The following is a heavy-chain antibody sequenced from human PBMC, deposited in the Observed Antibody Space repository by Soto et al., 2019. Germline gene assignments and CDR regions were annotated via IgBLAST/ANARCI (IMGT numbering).Heavy chain of an antibody. Sequence: SETLSLTCAVYGGSLSGYYWSWIRQPPGKALEWIGEFNHSGDTNYNPSLKSRVTISVDTSKNQLFLNLGSVTAADTAMYYCARHHVRGRTIAGAAEFWGQGTLVTVSS. D-gene: IGHD1-26*01. V-gene: IGHV4-34*01. CDR3: ARHHVRGRTIAGAAEF. J-gene: IGHJ4*02. CDR2: FNHSGDT. CDR1: GGSLSGYY.